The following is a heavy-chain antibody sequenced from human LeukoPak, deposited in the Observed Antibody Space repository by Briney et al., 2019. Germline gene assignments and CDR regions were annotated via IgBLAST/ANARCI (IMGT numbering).Heavy chain of an antibody. V-gene: IGHV3-30*03. Sequence: GRSLRLSCAASGFTFSVYGMLWVRQAPGKGLEWVALISMHGNNTYYADSVKGRFTVSRDNSKNTLYLQMNSLKTEDTAVYYCTTDRLATFDYWGQGTLVTVSS. D-gene: IGHD5-12*01. CDR1: GFTFSVYG. CDR2: ISMHGNNT. CDR3: TTDRLATFDY. J-gene: IGHJ4*02.